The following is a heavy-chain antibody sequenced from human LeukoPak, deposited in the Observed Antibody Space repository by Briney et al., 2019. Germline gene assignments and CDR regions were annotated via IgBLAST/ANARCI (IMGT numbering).Heavy chain of an antibody. V-gene: IGHV3-53*01. CDR3: AKDAQPRSRWFDP. CDR2: IHSSGAT. CDR1: GFTGSNNY. D-gene: IGHD3-16*01. Sequence: GGSLRLSCAASGFTGSNNYVSWVRQAPGMGLEWVSAIHSSGATCYADSVKGRFTISRDNAKNSLYLQMNTLRAEDTAMYYCAKDAQPRSRWFDPWGQGTLVTVSS. J-gene: IGHJ5*02.